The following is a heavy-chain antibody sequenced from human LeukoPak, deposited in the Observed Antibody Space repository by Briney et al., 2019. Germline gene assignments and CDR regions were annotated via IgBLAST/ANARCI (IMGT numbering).Heavy chain of an antibody. V-gene: IGHV1-18*01. D-gene: IGHD3-9*01. CDR1: GYTFINYG. J-gene: IGHJ6*02. CDR2: ISLYGNT. Sequence: ASVKVSCKASGYTFINYGVSWVRQAPGQGLEWMGWISLYGNTNYAQNLRGRVAMTTDTYTSTAYMDLRSLRSDDTAVYYCARTYYDILTAYPSDRYGMDVWGQGTTVTVSS. CDR3: ARTYYDILTAYPSDRYGMDV.